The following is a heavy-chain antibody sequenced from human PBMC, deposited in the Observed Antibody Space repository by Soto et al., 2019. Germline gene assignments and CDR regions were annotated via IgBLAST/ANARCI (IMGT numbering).Heavy chain of an antibody. D-gene: IGHD5-18*01. CDR1: GFSLSNARMG. CDR3: ARTTYNSGPNWFDP. CDR2: IFSNDEK. J-gene: IGHJ5*02. V-gene: IGHV2-26*01. Sequence: QVTLKESGPVLVKPTETLTLTCTVSGFSLSNARMGVSWIRQPPGKALEWLAHIFSNDEKSYSTSLKSRLTISKDTPKSQVVLTMTKMDTVYTATYYCARTTYNSGPNWFDPWGQGTLVTVSS.